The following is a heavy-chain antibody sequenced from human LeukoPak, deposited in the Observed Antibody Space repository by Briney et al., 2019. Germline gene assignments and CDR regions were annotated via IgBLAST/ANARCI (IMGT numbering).Heavy chain of an antibody. V-gene: IGHV1-24*01. J-gene: IGHJ4*02. CDR2: FDPEDGET. D-gene: IGHD3-3*02. Sequence: ASVKVSCKVSGYTLTELSMHWVRQAPGKGLEWMGGFDPEDGETTYAQKFQGRVTMTEDTSTDIAYMELSSLRSEGTAVYYCATDKETQLALDYWGQGTLVTVSS. CDR3: ATDKETQLALDY. CDR1: GYTLTELS.